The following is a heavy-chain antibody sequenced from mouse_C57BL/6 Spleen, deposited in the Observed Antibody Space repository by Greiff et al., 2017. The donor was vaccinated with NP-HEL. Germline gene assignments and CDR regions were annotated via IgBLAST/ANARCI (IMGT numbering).Heavy chain of an antibody. Sequence: EVKLMESGGGLVKPGGSLKLSCAASGFTFSSYAMSWVRQTPEKRLEWVATISDGGSYTYYPDNVKGRFTISRDNAKNNLYLQMSHLKSEDTAMYYCARDSGALGQGYFDVWGTGTTVTVSS. CDR3: ARDSGALGQGYFDV. V-gene: IGHV5-4*01. D-gene: IGHD4-1*01. CDR1: GFTFSSYA. J-gene: IGHJ1*03. CDR2: ISDGGSYT.